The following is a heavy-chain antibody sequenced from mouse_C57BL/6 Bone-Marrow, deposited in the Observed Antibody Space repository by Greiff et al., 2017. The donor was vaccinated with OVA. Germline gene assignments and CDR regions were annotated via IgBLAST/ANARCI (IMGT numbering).Heavy chain of an antibody. J-gene: IGHJ2*01. CDR1: GYTFTSYW. V-gene: IGHV1-55*01. CDR2: IYPGSGST. Sequence: VQLQQPGAELVKPGASVKMSCKASGYTFTSYWIIWVKQRPGQGLEWIGDIYPGSGSTNYNEKFKSKATLTVDTSSSTAYMQLSSLTSEDSAVYYCARSFITTVVGYWGQGTTLTVSS. CDR3: ARSFITTVVGY. D-gene: IGHD1-1*01.